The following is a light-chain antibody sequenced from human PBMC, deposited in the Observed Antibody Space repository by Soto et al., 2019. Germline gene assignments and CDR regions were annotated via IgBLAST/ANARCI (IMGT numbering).Light chain of an antibody. CDR2: GAS. V-gene: IGKV3-20*01. J-gene: IGKJ1*01. Sequence: EIVLTQSPGTLSLSPGERATLSCSASQSVSSSHLAWYQQKPGQAPRLLIFGASSRATGIPDRFSGSGSGTDFTLTISRLEPEDFAVYYCQQYGSSGTFGQGTKVDIK. CDR1: QSVSSSH. CDR3: QQYGSSGT.